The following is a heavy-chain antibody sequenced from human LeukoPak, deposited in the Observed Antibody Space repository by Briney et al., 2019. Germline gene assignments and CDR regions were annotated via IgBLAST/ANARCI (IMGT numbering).Heavy chain of an antibody. J-gene: IGHJ6*02. CDR3: AKDIKDSSPHYYYGMDV. CDR2: ISWNSGSI. Sequence: PGGSLRLSCAASGFTFDDYAMHWVRQAPGKGLEWVSGISWNSGSIGYADSVKGRFTISRDNAKNSLYLQMNSLRAEDTALYYCAKDIKDSSPHYYYGMDVWGQGTTVTVSS. CDR1: GFTFDDYA. D-gene: IGHD3-22*01. V-gene: IGHV3-9*01.